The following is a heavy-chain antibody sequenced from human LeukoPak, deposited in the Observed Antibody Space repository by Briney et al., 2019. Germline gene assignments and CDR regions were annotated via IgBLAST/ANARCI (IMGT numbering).Heavy chain of an antibody. Sequence: SETLSLTCTVSGGSISSYYWSWIRQPPGKGLEWIGYIYYSGGTNYNPSLKSRVTISVDTSQNQFSLRLSSVTAADTAVYYCAGGRNVTTRGGAAAGFLDYWGQGTLVTVST. CDR1: GGSISSYY. CDR2: IYYSGGT. V-gene: IGHV4-59*12. CDR3: AGGRNVTTRGGAAAGFLDY. D-gene: IGHD6-13*01. J-gene: IGHJ4*02.